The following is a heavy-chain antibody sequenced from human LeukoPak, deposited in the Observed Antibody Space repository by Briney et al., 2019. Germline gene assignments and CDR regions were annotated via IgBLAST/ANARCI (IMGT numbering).Heavy chain of an antibody. Sequence: QPGGSLRLSCAASGFTFSSYAMSWVRQAPGKGLEWVSAISGSGGSTYYADSVKGRFTISRDNSKNTLYLQMNSLRAEDTAVYYCAKNDLGGLLARPVYWGQGTLVTVSS. J-gene: IGHJ4*02. V-gene: IGHV3-23*01. D-gene: IGHD6-6*01. CDR2: ISGSGGST. CDR1: GFTFSSYA. CDR3: AKNDLGGLLARPVY.